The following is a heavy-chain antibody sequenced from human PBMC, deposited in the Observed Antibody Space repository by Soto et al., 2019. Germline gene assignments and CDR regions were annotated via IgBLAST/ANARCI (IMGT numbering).Heavy chain of an antibody. CDR2: INSNGGIT. CDR1: GFTFSSYD. Sequence: EVQLVESGGGLVQPGGSLRLSCAASGFTFSSYDMHWVRQAPGKGLEYISAINSNGGITYYANSVKGRLTISRDNSKNTVYLQMGSLRAEYMAVYYCVRDTSFDCWGQGTLVTVSS. V-gene: IGHV3-64*01. J-gene: IGHJ4*02. CDR3: VRDTSFDC.